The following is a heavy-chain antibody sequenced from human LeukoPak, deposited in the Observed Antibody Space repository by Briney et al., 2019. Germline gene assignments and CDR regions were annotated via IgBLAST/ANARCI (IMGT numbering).Heavy chain of an antibody. Sequence: PSQTLSLTCTVSGGSISSGSYSWSWIRQPAGKGLEWIGRIYTSGSTNYNPSLKSRVTISVDTSKNQFSLKLSSVTAADTAVYYCARDQDSSGYEYYFDYWGQGTLVTVSS. J-gene: IGHJ4*02. CDR2: IYTSGST. CDR3: ARDQDSSGYEYYFDY. D-gene: IGHD3-22*01. CDR1: GGSISSGSYS. V-gene: IGHV4-61*02.